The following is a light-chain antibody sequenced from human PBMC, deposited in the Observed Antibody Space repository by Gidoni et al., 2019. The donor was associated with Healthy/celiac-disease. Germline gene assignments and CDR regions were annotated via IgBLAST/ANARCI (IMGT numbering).Light chain of an antibody. Sequence: EIVFTQSPATLSLSPGERATLSCRSSQSVSSYLAWYQQKPGQAPRLLIYDASNRATGIPARLSGSGSGTDFTLNISSLEPEDFAVYYCQQRSNWPPLTFGPGTKVDIK. CDR2: DAS. CDR3: QQRSNWPPLT. CDR1: QSVSSY. V-gene: IGKV3-11*01. J-gene: IGKJ3*01.